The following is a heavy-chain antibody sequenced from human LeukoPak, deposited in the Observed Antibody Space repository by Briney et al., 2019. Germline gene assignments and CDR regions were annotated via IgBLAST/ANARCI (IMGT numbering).Heavy chain of an antibody. D-gene: IGHD3-16*01. V-gene: IGHV3-7*01. CDR3: AREVWGSYNWYFDH. CDR2: IKEDGSEK. J-gene: IGHJ2*01. CDR1: GFTFSTYW. Sequence: GGSLRLSCAASGFTFSTYWMSWVRQAPGKGLEWVANIKEDGSEKYYVDSVKGRFTISRDNAKSSLYLQMNSLRVDDTAVYYCAREVWGSYNWYFDHWGRGTLVTVSS.